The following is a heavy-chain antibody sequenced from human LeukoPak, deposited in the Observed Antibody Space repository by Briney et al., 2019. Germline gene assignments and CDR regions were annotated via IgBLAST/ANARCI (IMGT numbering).Heavy chain of an antibody. V-gene: IGHV1-69*05. D-gene: IGHD4-17*01. CDR2: IIPIFGTA. CDR3: ASSYGDFQYFQH. CDR1: GGTFSSYA. J-gene: IGHJ1*01. Sequence: SVKVSCKASGGTFSSYAISWVRQAPGQGLEWMGGIIPIFGTANYAQKFQGRVTITTDESTSTAYMELSSLRSEDTAVYYCASSYGDFQYFQHWGQGTLVTVSS.